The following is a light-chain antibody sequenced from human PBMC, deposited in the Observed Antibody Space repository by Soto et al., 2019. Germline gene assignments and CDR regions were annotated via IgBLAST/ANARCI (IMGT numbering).Light chain of an antibody. V-gene: IGLV7-46*01. CDR3: LLSYSGARV. Sequence: QAVVTQEPSLTGSPGGTVTLTCGSSTGAVTSGHYAYWFQQKPGQAPRTLIYDTSNQPSWTPARFSGSLLGGKAALTLAGAQPEDEAEYCCLLSYSGARVFGTGTKLTVL. CDR1: TGAVTSGHY. CDR2: DTS. J-gene: IGLJ1*01.